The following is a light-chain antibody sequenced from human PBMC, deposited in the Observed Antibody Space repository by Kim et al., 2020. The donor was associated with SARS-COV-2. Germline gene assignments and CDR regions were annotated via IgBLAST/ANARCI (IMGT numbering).Light chain of an antibody. CDR3: QQSYSSPPT. Sequence: SASIGDRVTITCRASQSISRHFNWYQKRPGEAPKLLIYSASKLQSGVPSRFSGSGSGTDFTLTISSLQPEDFATYYCQQSYSSPPTFGQGTKVDIK. V-gene: IGKV1-39*01. CDR2: SAS. J-gene: IGKJ1*01. CDR1: QSISRH.